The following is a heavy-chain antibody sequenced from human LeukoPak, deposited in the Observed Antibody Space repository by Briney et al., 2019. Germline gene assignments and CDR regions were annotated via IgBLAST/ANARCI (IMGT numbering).Heavy chain of an antibody. J-gene: IGHJ4*02. Sequence: SVKVSCKASGGTFSSYAISWVRQAPGQGLEWMGGIIPIFGTANYAQKFQGRVTITADESTSTAYMELSSLRSEDAAVYYCARDYRDVCSGGSCYSSDYWGQGTLVTVSS. CDR1: GGTFSSYA. CDR2: IIPIFGTA. CDR3: ARDYRDVCSGGSCYSSDY. D-gene: IGHD2-15*01. V-gene: IGHV1-69*13.